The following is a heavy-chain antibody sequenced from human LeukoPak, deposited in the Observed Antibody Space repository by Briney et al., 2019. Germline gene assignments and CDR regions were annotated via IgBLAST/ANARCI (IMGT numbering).Heavy chain of an antibody. J-gene: IGHJ6*04. CDR1: GGTFSSYA. CDR2: IFPIFGTA. CDR3: ARERGGGSGSSHYCYYYGMGV. V-gene: IGHV1-69*01. D-gene: IGHD3-10*01. Sequence: SVKVSCKASGGTFSSYAISWVRPAPGQGLEWMGGIFPIFGTANYAQKFQGRVTITADESTSTAYMELSSLRSEDTAVYYCARERGGGSGSSHYCYYYGMGVWGKGTPVTVSS.